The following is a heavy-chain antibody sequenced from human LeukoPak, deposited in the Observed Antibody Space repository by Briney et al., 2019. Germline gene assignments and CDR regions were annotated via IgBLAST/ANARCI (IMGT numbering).Heavy chain of an antibody. Sequence: SGTLSLTCAVSGGSISSSNWWCWVRQPPGKGLEWIGEIYHSGSTNYNPSLKSRVTISVDKSKNQFSLKLSSVTAADTAVYYCARVIVMVRGVIQSHYFDYWGQGTLVTVSS. V-gene: IGHV4-4*02. CDR2: IYHSGST. CDR1: GGSISSSNW. CDR3: ARVIVMVRGVIQSHYFDY. J-gene: IGHJ4*02. D-gene: IGHD3-10*01.